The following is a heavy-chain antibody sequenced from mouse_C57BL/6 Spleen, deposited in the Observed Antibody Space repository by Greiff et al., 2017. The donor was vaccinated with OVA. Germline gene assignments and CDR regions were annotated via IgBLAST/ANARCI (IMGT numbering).Heavy chain of an antibody. J-gene: IGHJ2*01. V-gene: IGHV1-80*01. Sequence: VQLQQSGAELVKPGASVKISCKASGYAFSSYLMNWVKQRPGKGLEWIGQIYPGDGDTNYNGKFKGKATLTADKSSSTAYMQLSSLTSEDSAVYFCAREGFDYWGQGTTLTVSS. CDR2: IYPGDGDT. CDR1: GYAFSSYL. CDR3: AREGFDY.